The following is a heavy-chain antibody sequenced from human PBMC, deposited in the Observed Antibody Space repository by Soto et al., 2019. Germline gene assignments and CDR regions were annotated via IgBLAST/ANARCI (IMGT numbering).Heavy chain of an antibody. D-gene: IGHD1-26*01. J-gene: IGHJ4*02. CDR1: GFTVSDNY. Sequence: EVQMVESGGGLIQPGGSLRLSCAASGFTVSDNYMTWVRQAPGKGLEWVSVMYSGGTATSYADSVKGRFTVSRDSSKNTVSLQLDSLRAADTAVYYCARGVPVGAIGRFYFDSCGQGTLVTVSS. V-gene: IGHV3-53*01. CDR2: MYSGGTAT. CDR3: ARGVPVGAIGRFYFDS.